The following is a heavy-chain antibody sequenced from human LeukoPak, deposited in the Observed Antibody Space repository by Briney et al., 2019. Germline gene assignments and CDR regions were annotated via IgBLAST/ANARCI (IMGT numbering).Heavy chain of an antibody. Sequence: SETLSLTCTVSSGSISSSSYYWGWIRQPPGKGLEWIGSIYYSGSTYYNPSLKSRVTISVDTSKNQFSLKLSSVTAADTAVYYCARLAAFDIWGQGTMVTVSS. J-gene: IGHJ3*02. V-gene: IGHV4-39*01. CDR1: SGSISSSSYY. CDR2: IYYSGST. CDR3: ARLAAFDI.